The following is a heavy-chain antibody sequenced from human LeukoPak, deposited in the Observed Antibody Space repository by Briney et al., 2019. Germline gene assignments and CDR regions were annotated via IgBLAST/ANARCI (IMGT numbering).Heavy chain of an antibody. CDR1: GFTFSSYA. J-gene: IGHJ4*02. V-gene: IGHV3-23*01. Sequence: GGSLRLSCAASGFTFSSYAMSWVRQAPGKGLERVSAISGSGGSTYYADSVKGRFTISRDNSKNTLYLQMNSLRAEDTAVYYCAKDLGYYGSGSYFHYWGQGTLVTVSS. CDR3: AKDLGYYGSGSYFHY. D-gene: IGHD3-10*01. CDR2: ISGSGGST.